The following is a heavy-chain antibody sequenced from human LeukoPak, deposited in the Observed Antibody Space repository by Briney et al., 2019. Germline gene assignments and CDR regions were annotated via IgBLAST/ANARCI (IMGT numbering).Heavy chain of an antibody. D-gene: IGHD6-19*01. CDR2: ISSSSSYI. CDR3: AGAAVAGTLVYFQH. Sequence: PGGSLRLSCAASGFTFSSYSMNWVRQAPGKGLEWVSSISSSSSYIYYADSVKGRFTISRDNAKNSLYLQMNSLRAEDTAVYYCAGAAVAGTLVYFQHWGQGTLVTVSS. CDR1: GFTFSSYS. V-gene: IGHV3-21*01. J-gene: IGHJ1*01.